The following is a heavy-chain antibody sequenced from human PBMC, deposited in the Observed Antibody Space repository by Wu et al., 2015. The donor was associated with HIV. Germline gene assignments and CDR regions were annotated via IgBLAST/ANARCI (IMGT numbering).Heavy chain of an antibody. J-gene: IGHJ4*02. CDR2: INPNSGGA. CDR3: ARDEPLLWFGEFDY. V-gene: IGHV1-2*02. D-gene: IGHD3-10*01. Sequence: QVQLMQSGAEVKKPGASAKVSCKASAYTFTDYYIHWVRQAPGQGLQWMGWINPNSGGANYAQKFQGRVTMTRDTSISTAYMELSRLRSDDTAIYYCARDEPLLWFGEFDYWGQGTLVTVSS. CDR1: AYTFTDYY.